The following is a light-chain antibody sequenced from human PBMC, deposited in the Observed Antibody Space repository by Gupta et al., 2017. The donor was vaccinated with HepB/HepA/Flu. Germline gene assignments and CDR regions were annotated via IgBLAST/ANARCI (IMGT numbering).Light chain of an antibody. V-gene: IGLV1-40*02. Sequence: VTPPLSVSASPLRRDSISRTGSSSNIGAGYAVYWYQQLPGTAPKLLIYGNINRPSGVPDRFSGSKSGTSASLAITGLQAEDEADYYCQSYDSSLSVLFGGGTKLTVL. J-gene: IGLJ2*01. CDR3: QSYDSSLSVL. CDR2: GNI. CDR1: SSNIGAGYA.